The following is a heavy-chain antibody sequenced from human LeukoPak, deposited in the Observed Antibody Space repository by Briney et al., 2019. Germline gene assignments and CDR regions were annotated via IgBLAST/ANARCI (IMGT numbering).Heavy chain of an antibody. CDR2: ISWNSGSI. CDR3: AKDIQLDYYYGMDV. CDR1: GFTFDDYA. Sequence: GGSLRLSCAASGFTFDDYAMHWVRQAPGKGLGGVSGISWNSGSIGYADSVKGRFTISRDNAKNSLYLQMNSLRAEDTALYYCAKDIQLDYYYGMDVWGQGTTVTVSS. V-gene: IGHV3-9*01. D-gene: IGHD5-18*01. J-gene: IGHJ6*02.